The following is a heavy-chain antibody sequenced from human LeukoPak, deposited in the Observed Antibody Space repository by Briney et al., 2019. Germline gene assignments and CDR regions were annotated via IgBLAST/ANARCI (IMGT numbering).Heavy chain of an antibody. J-gene: IGHJ4*02. Sequence: GESLKISCKGSGYSFTSYWIGWVRQMPGKGLEWMGIIYPGDSDTRYSPSFQGQVTISADKSISTAYLRWSSLKASDTAMYYCARLSTTGTTLFDYWGQGTLVTVSS. V-gene: IGHV5-51*01. CDR2: IYPGDSDT. CDR1: GYSFTSYW. D-gene: IGHD1-1*01. CDR3: ARLSTTGTTLFDY.